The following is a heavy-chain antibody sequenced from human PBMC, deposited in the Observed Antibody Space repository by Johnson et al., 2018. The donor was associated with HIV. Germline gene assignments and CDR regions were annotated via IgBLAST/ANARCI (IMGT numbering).Heavy chain of an antibody. V-gene: IGHV3-30-3*01. CDR3: ARDLGLPENAFDL. Sequence: QVQLVESGGGMVQPGRSLRLSCAASGFTFSYSAFHWVRQPPGEGLEWVALISSDGNRKYYADSLKGRFTISRDNSKNTLYLQMNRLRGGDTAVYYCARDLGLPENAFDLWGRGTMVTVS. D-gene: IGHD4-11*01. CDR1: GFTFSYSA. CDR2: ISSDGNRK. J-gene: IGHJ3*01.